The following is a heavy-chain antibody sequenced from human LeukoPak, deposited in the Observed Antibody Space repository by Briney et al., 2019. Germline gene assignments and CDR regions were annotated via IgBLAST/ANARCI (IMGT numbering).Heavy chain of an antibody. J-gene: IGHJ4*02. CDR3: AREGLATMIRGVIPY. D-gene: IGHD3-10*01. Sequence: PSQTLSLTCTVSGGSISGSSYYWGWIRQPPGKGLEWIGYIYYSGNTNYNPSLKSRVTISVDTSKNQFSLKLSSVTAADTAVYYCAREGLATMIRGVIPYWGQGTLVTVSS. CDR2: IYYSGNT. CDR1: GGSISGSSYY. V-gene: IGHV4-61*01.